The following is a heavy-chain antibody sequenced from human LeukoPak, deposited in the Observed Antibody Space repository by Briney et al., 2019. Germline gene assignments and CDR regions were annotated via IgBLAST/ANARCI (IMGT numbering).Heavy chain of an antibody. J-gene: IGHJ6*03. CDR3: ARTAKYSSGWHAYYYYMDV. D-gene: IGHD6-19*01. Sequence: SGTLSLTCAVSGGSMSSSNWWSWVRQPPGKGLEWIGEIYHSGSTNYNPSLKSRLTISVDKSKNHFSLKLSSVTAADTAVYYCARTAKYSSGWHAYYYYMDVWGKGTTVTVSS. CDR1: GGSMSSSNW. V-gene: IGHV4-4*02. CDR2: IYHSGST.